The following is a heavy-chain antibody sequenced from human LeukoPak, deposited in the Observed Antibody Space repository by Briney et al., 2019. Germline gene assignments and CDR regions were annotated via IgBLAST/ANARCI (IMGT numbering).Heavy chain of an antibody. CDR1: GGSISSSSYY. D-gene: IGHD4-17*01. CDR2: IYYSGST. V-gene: IGHV4-39*01. CDR3: ARSSTVTTYSYDYYGMDV. J-gene: IGHJ6*01. Sequence: PSETLSLTCTGSGGSISSSSYYWGWIRQPPGKGLEWIGSIYYSGSTYYNPSLKSRVTISVDTSKNQFSLKLSSVTAADTAVYYCARSSTVTTYSYDYYGMDVWGQGTTVTVSS.